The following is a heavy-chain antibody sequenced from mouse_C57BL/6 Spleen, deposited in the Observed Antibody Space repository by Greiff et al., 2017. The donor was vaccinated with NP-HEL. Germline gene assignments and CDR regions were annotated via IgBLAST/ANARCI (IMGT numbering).Heavy chain of an antibody. CDR1: GFNFTDDY. V-gene: IGHV14-4*01. D-gene: IGHD4-1*02. CDR2: IDPENGDT. J-gene: IGHJ3*01. Sequence: VQLQESGAELVRPGASVKLSCTASGFNFTDDYMHWVKQRPEQGLEWIGWIDPENGDTEYASKFQGKATITADTSSNTAYLQLSSLTSEDTAVYYCTTSTGFAYWGQGTLVTVSA. CDR3: TTSTGFAY.